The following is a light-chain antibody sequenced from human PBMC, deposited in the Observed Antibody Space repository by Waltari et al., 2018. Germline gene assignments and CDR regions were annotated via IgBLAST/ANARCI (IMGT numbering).Light chain of an antibody. CDR1: TSDLGGYNY. CDR2: DFS. V-gene: IGLV2-14*03. CDR3: CSFTSSSTWV. J-gene: IGLJ3*02. Sequence: QSALTQPASVSGSPGQSITISCTGTTSDLGGYNYVSWYQQHPGKAPKLIIFDFSSRPSGVSNRFSGSKSANTASLIISGLQADDEADYYCCSFTSSSTWVFGGGTKLTVL.